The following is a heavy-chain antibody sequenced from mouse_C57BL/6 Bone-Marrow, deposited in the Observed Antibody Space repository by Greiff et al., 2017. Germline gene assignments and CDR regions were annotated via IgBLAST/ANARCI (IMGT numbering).Heavy chain of an antibody. CDR1: GYTFTSYG. Sequence: QVQLQQSGAELARPGASVKLSCKASGYTFTSYGISWVKQRPGQGLEWIGEIYPRSGNTYYNEKFKGKATLTADKSSSTAYMELRSLTSEDSAVYFCANLTGATWFAYWGQGTLVTVSA. V-gene: IGHV1-81*01. D-gene: IGHD4-1*01. CDR3: ANLTGATWFAY. CDR2: IYPRSGNT. J-gene: IGHJ3*01.